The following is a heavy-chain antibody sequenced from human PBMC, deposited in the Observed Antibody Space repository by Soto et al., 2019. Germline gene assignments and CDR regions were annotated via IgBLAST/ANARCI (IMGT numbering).Heavy chain of an antibody. CDR3: ASVPEYYYDRGDAFDI. CDR2: IIPIFGTA. Sequence: SVKVSCKASGGTFSSYAISWVRQAPGQGLEWMGGIIPIFGTANYAQKFQGRVTITADESTSTAYMELSSLRSEDTAVYYCASVPEYYYDRGDAFDIWGQGTMVT. D-gene: IGHD3-22*01. J-gene: IGHJ3*02. V-gene: IGHV1-69*13. CDR1: GGTFSSYA.